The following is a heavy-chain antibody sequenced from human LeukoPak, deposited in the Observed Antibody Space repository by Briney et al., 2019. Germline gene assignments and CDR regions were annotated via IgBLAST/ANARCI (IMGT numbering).Heavy chain of an antibody. V-gene: IGHV3-23*01. CDR3: AKLLDSGSYYKYDY. J-gene: IGHJ4*02. CDR2: ISGGGSFT. D-gene: IGHD3-10*01. Sequence: PGGSLRLSCAPSGFTFSSYAMSWVRQAPMKGLEWVSTISGGGSFTYYADSVKGRFTISRDNSMKTLYLQMNSLRAEDTAVYYCAKLLDSGSYYKYDYWGQGILVTVSS. CDR1: GFTFSSYA.